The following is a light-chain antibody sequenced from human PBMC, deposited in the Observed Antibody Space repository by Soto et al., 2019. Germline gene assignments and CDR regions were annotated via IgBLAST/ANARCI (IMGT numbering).Light chain of an antibody. CDR1: SSNIGKNY. CDR2: DTN. Sequence: QSVVTQPPSVSAAPGQKVTISCSGASSNIGKNYVSWYQQLPGTAPKLLIFDTNKRPSGIPDRFSGSKSGTSAALDITALQTGDEADYYCGTWDTSLSAVVFGGGTKVTVL. V-gene: IGLV1-51*01. J-gene: IGLJ2*01. CDR3: GTWDTSLSAVV.